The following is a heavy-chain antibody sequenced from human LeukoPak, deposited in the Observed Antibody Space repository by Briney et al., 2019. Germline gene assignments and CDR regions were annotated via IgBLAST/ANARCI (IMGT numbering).Heavy chain of an antibody. V-gene: IGHV1-18*01. CDR2: ISAYNGNT. Sequence: ASVKVSCKASGYTFTSYGISWVRQAPGQGLEWVGWISAYNGNTNYAQKLQGRVTMTTDTSTSTAYMELRSLRSDDTAVYYCARVDVVVVPAPTGYWGQGTLVTVSS. CDR1: GYTFTSYG. J-gene: IGHJ4*02. CDR3: ARVDVVVVPAPTGY. D-gene: IGHD2-2*01.